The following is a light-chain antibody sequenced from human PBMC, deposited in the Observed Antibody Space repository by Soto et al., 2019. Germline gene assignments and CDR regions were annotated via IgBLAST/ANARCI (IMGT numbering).Light chain of an antibody. CDR3: QQYKGWPTT. Sequence: EIVMTQSPATLSVSLGERATLSCRASQSLSSTVAWYQQRFGQAPRLLIYSASTRATGVPVRFNGSGSGTDFTLTITSLQSEDFGVYYCQQYKGWPTTFGQGTKVDIK. J-gene: IGKJ1*01. CDR1: QSLSST. CDR2: SAS. V-gene: IGKV3-15*01.